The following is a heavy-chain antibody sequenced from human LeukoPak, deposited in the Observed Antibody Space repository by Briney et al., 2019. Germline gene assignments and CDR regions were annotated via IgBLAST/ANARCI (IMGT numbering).Heavy chain of an antibody. CDR3: ERNLGKGRSFDY. D-gene: IGHD4-23*01. CDR1: GFTFSTYG. CDR2: ILYDGSNK. J-gene: IGHJ4*02. Sequence: GGSLRLSCAASGFTFSTYGMHWVRQAPGKGLEWVALILYDGSNKYYPDSVKGRFTISRDNSKNTLHLQMDSLRAEDTAVYYCERNLGKGRSFDYWGQGTLVTVSS. V-gene: IGHV3-33*05.